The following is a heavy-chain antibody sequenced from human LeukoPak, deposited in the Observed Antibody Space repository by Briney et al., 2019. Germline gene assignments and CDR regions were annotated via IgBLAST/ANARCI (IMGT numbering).Heavy chain of an antibody. D-gene: IGHD5-12*01. J-gene: IGHJ4*02. V-gene: IGHV6-1*01. CDR2: TYYRSKWYN. Sequence: SQTLSLTCAISGDSVSSNSAAWNWIRQPPSRGLKWLGRTYYRSKWYNDYAVSVKSRITINPDTSKNQFSLQLNSVTPEDTAVYYCAGAELRYSGYDCLDYWGQGTLVTVSS. CDR3: AGAELRYSGYDCLDY. CDR1: GDSVSSNSAA.